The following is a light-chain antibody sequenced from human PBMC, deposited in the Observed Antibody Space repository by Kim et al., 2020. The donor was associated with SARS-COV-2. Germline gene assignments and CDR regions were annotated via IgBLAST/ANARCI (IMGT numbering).Light chain of an antibody. J-gene: IGKJ1*01. Sequence: VSPGERATLSCRASQSVSSNLAWYQQKPGQAPRLLIYGASTRGTGVPASFSGSGSGTEFILTISSLQSEDFAVYYCQQYYNWPWTFGQGTKVDIK. CDR2: GAS. CDR1: QSVSSN. CDR3: QQYYNWPWT. V-gene: IGKV3-15*01.